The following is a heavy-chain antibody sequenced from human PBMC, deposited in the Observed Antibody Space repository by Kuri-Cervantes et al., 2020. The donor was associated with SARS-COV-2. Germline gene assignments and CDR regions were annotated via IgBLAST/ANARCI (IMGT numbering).Heavy chain of an antibody. D-gene: IGHD2-8*01. J-gene: IGHJ6*02. CDR3: ARGVVGYCTNGVCYRPYYYGMDV. V-gene: IGHV4-34*01. Sequence: SQTLSLTCAVYGGSFSGYYWRWIRQPPGKGLEWIGEINHSGSTNYNPSLKSRVTISVDTSKNQFSLKLSSVTAADTAVYYCARGVVGYCTNGVCYRPYYYGMDVWGQGTTVTVSS. CDR2: INHSGST. CDR1: GGSFSGYY.